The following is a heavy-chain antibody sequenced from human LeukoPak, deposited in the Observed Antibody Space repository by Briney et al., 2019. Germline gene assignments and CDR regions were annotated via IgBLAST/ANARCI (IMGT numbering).Heavy chain of an antibody. Sequence: GGSLRLSCVGSGLTFSGFEMNWVRQAPEKGLEWVSYISADGTTKSYADSVKGRFTISRDYAKNSLYLQMNSLRGEDTAIYYCVRRFRDWGQGTLVTVSS. J-gene: IGHJ4*02. CDR2: ISADGTTK. V-gene: IGHV3-48*03. D-gene: IGHD5-24*01. CDR1: GLTFSGFE. CDR3: VRRFRD.